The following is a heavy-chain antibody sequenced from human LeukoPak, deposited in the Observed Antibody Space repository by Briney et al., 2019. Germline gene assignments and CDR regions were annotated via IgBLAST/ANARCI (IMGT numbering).Heavy chain of an antibody. CDR1: GYTFTGYY. V-gene: IGHV1-2*02. J-gene: IGHJ4*02. Sequence: ASLKVSCKASGYTFTGYYIHWVRQAPGQGLEWMGWINPNSGATNYAQKFQGRVTMTRDTSISTAYMELSRLRSDDTAVYYCARDTTRVGGGSGYWGQGTLVTVSS. CDR3: ARDTTRVGGGSGY. D-gene: IGHD3-3*01. CDR2: INPNSGAT.